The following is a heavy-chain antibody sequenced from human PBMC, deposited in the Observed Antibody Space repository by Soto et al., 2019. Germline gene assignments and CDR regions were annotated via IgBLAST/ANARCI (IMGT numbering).Heavy chain of an antibody. CDR3: ARLRSSSWAFDY. D-gene: IGHD6-13*01. J-gene: IGHJ4*02. Sequence: KPSETLSLTCAVYGGSFSGYYWSWIRQPPGKGLEWIGEINHSGSTNYNPSLKSRVTISVDTSKNQFSLKLSSVTAADTAVYYCARLRSSSWAFDYWGQGTLVTVSP. CDR2: INHSGST. V-gene: IGHV4-34*01. CDR1: GGSFSGYY.